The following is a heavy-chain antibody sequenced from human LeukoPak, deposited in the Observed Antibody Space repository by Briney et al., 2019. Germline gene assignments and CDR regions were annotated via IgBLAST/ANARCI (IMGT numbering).Heavy chain of an antibody. J-gene: IGHJ4*02. D-gene: IGHD6-19*01. CDR3: ATVYSSGWTRQYYFDY. Sequence: GATVKISCKVSGYTFTDYYMHWVQQAPGKGLEWMGLVDPEDGETIYAEKFQGRVTITADTSTDTAYMELSSLRSEDTAVYYCATVYSSGWTRQYYFDYWGQGTLVTVSS. CDR2: VDPEDGET. CDR1: GYTFTDYY. V-gene: IGHV1-69-2*01.